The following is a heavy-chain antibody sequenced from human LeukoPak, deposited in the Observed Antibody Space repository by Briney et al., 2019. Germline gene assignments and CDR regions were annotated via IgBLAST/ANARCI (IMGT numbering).Heavy chain of an antibody. D-gene: IGHD4-23*01. CDR2: IYYSGST. J-gene: IGHJ4*02. CDR3: ARQLGNSPYFDY. Sequence: SETLSLTCTVSGGSIGSSSYYWGWIRQPPGKGLEWIGSIYYSGSTYYNPSLKSRVTISVDTSKNQFSLKLSSVTAADTAVYYCARQLGNSPYFDYWGQGTLVTVSS. CDR1: GGSIGSSSYY. V-gene: IGHV4-39*01.